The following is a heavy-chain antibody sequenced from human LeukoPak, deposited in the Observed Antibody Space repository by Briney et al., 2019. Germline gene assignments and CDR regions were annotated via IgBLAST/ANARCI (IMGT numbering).Heavy chain of an antibody. J-gene: IGHJ4*02. CDR2: IFPGDSDT. D-gene: IGHD3-9*01. Sequence: GESLKISCKGSGYSFTTYWIGWVRQMPGKGLEWIGIIFPGDSDTTYSPSLQGQVTISADKSINTAYLQWSSLRASDTAMYYCARLDRGRYFDWGLGDYWGQGTLVTVSS. CDR1: GYSFTTYW. V-gene: IGHV5-51*01. CDR3: ARLDRGRYFDWGLGDY.